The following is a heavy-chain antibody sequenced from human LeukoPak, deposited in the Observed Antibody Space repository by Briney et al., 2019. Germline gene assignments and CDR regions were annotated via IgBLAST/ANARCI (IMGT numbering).Heavy chain of an antibody. D-gene: IGHD3-22*01. Sequence: GGSLRLSCAASGFTFSSYNMNWLRQAPGKELEWVSSISSGGSDIYYADSVKGRFTISRDNAKNSLYLQMSSLRAEDTAVYYCARGHFPFYESSGYYRSDYWGQGTLVTVSS. CDR1: GFTFSSYN. CDR3: ARGHFPFYESSGYYRSDY. CDR2: ISSGGSDI. J-gene: IGHJ4*02. V-gene: IGHV3-21*01.